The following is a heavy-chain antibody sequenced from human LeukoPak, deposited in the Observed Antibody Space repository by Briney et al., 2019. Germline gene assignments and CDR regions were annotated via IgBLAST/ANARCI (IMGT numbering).Heavy chain of an antibody. CDR1: GFTFSSYS. Sequence: GGSLRLSCAASGFTFSSYSMNWVRQAPGKGLEWVSYISSSSTIYYADSVKGRFTMSRDNAKNSLYLQMNSLRAEDTAVYYCASHSGIDYWGQGTVVIVSS. CDR3: ASHSGIDY. J-gene: IGHJ4*02. D-gene: IGHD6-13*01. CDR2: ISSSSTI. V-gene: IGHV3-48*01.